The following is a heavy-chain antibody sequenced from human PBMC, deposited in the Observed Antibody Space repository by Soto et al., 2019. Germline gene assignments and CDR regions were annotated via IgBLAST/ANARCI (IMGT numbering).Heavy chain of an antibody. D-gene: IGHD3-16*02. V-gene: IGHV3-48*01. CDR2: ITSSDVT. CDR1: GFTFSTHS. J-gene: IGHJ6*01. Sequence: EVQLVESGGGLVQPGGYLRLSCAASGFTFSTHSMNWVRQAPGKGLEWISYITSSDVTMYAESVKCRFTITSDNAQESLYMHMKRLRGEGTAGYCCVVEGGFLPLYRG. CDR3: VVEGGFLPLY.